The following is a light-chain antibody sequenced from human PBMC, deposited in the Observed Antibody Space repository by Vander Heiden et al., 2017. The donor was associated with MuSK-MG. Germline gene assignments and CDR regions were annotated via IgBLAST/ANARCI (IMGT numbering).Light chain of an antibody. Sequence: QSALTQPASVSGSPGQSITISCTGTNSDIGSSNYVSWYQQHPGEAPRLLIFDVSDRPSGVSVRFSGSKSGNTASLTISGLQTEDEADYYCSSYTTMTTRVFGGGTKLTVL. J-gene: IGLJ3*02. CDR1: NSDIGSSNY. V-gene: IGLV2-14*03. CDR2: DVS. CDR3: SSYTTMTTRV.